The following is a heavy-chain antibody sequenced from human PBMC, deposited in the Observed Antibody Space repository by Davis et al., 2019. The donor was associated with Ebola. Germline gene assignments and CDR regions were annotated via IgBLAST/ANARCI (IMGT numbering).Heavy chain of an antibody. V-gene: IGHV4-30-4*08. D-gene: IGHD1-7*01. CDR3: ARGPYLGTSFDY. CDR2: IYYSGST. CDR1: GGSISSGDYY. Sequence: SETLSLTCTVSGGSISSGDYYWSWIRQPPGKGLEWIGYIYYSGSTYYNPSLKSRVTISVDTSTNQFSLKLSSVTAADTAVYFCARGPYLGTSFDYWGQGTLVTVSS. J-gene: IGHJ4*02.